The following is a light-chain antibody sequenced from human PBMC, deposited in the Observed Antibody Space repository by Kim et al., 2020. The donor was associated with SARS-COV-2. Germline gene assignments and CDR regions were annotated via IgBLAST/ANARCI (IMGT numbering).Light chain of an antibody. CDR1: QSISSY. Sequence: DIQMTQSPSSLSASVGDRVTITCRASQSISSYLNWYQQKPGKAPKLLIYAASSLQSGVPSRFSGSGSGTDFTLTISSLQPEDFAIYYCQQSYSTPPYTFGQGTKLEI. V-gene: IGKV1-39*01. CDR3: QQSYSTPPYT. J-gene: IGKJ2*01. CDR2: AAS.